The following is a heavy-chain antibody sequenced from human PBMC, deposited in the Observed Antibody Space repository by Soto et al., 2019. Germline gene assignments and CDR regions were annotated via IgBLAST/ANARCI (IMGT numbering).Heavy chain of an antibody. Sequence: GASVKVSCKASGYIFNTYAIHWVRQAPGQSLEWMGWINAGNGITKYSQNFQGRVTITRDTSATTAYMELSSLRSEDTAVYYCARSYCSSNNCYRPFDYWGQGTLVTVSS. CDR2: INAGNGIT. J-gene: IGHJ4*02. CDR3: ARSYCSSNNCYRPFDY. D-gene: IGHD2-2*01. V-gene: IGHV1-3*01. CDR1: GYIFNTYA.